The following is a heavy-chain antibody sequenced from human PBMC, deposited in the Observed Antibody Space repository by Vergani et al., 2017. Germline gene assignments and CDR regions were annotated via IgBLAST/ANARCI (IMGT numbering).Heavy chain of an antibody. CDR3: ARGLGTTGFYYYYMDV. CDR2: INHSGGT. J-gene: IGHJ6*03. Sequence: QVQLQQWGAGLLKPSETLSLTCAVYGGSFSGYYWSWIRQPPGKGLEWIGEINHSGGTNYNPSLKSRVTISVDTSKNQFSRKRSSVTAADTAVYYCARGLGTTGFYYYYMDVWGKGTTVTVSS. CDR1: GGSFSGYY. V-gene: IGHV4-34*01. D-gene: IGHD4-17*01.